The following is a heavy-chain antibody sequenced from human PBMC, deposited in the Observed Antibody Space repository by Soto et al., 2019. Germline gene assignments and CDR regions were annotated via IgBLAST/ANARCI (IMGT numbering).Heavy chain of an antibody. J-gene: IGHJ6*02. CDR2: IIPIFGTA. D-gene: IGHD4-4*01. CDR1: GGTFSSYA. CDR3: ARYGYSNYGGSYYYGMDV. V-gene: IGHV1-69*13. Sequence: GASVKVSCKASGGTFSSYAISWVRQAPGQGLEWMGGIIPIFGTANYAQKFQGRVTITADESTSTAYMELSSLRSEDTAVYYCARYGYSNYGGSYYYGMDVWGQGTTVTVSS.